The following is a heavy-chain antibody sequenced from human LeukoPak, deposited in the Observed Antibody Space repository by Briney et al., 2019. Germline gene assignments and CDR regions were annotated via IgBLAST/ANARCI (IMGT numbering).Heavy chain of an antibody. CDR3: ASSANYYYYMDV. V-gene: IGHV4-31*02. Sequence: WVRQAPGKGLEWIGYIYYSGSTYYNPSLKSRVTISVDTSKNQFSLKLSSVTAADTAVYYCASSANYYYYMDVWGKGTTVTVSS. CDR2: IYYSGST. J-gene: IGHJ6*03.